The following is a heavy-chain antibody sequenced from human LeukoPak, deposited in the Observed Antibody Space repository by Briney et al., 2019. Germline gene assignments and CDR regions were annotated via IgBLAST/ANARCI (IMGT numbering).Heavy chain of an antibody. Sequence: QPGGSLRLSCAASGFTFSSYEMNWVRQAPGKGLEWVSYISSSGSTIYYADSVKGRFTISSDNAKNSLYLQMNSLRAEDTAVYYCARMHGEIDYWGQGTPVTVSS. V-gene: IGHV3-48*03. J-gene: IGHJ4*02. CDR2: ISSSGSTI. D-gene: IGHD3-10*01. CDR1: GFTFSSYE. CDR3: ARMHGEIDY.